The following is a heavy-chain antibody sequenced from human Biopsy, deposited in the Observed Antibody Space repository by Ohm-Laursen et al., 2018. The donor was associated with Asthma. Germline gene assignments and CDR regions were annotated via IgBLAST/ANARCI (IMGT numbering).Heavy chain of an antibody. CDR3: ARGWNCGGDCYSLDS. V-gene: IGHV4-30-2*06. Sequence: SQTLSLTCAVSGDSIDSGDYSWTWIRQSPGVGLEWIGYIYRNGDTYYNPTLKNRVTISIDRSKNQFSLRLRSVTAADTAVYYCARGWNCGGDCYSLDSWGPGNTVVVS. J-gene: IGHJ6*02. CDR1: GDSIDSGDYS. D-gene: IGHD2-21*02. CDR2: IYRNGDT.